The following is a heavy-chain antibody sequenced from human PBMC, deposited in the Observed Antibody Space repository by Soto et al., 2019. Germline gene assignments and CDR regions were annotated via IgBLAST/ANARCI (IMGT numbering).Heavy chain of an antibody. D-gene: IGHD2-8*01. CDR2: IKQDGSVK. CDR3: TRDLLSSSITRWHADFHI. CDR1: AVTMRSRC. Sequence: PRRRAWKGGAVTMRSRCRTGVRHAPVKGKKRVANIKQDGSVKHYVDSVEDRFTISRDNAKNLLFLQMNSLRAEDTAVYYCTRDLLSSSITRWHADFHIWRQATLVP. J-gene: IGHJ3*02. V-gene: IGHV3-7*01.